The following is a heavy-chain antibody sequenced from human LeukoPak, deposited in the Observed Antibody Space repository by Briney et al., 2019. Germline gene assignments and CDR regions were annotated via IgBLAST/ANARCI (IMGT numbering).Heavy chain of an antibody. J-gene: IGHJ5*02. D-gene: IGHD3-22*01. CDR2: INPNSGGT. CDR1: GYTFTGCY. V-gene: IGHV1-2*06. Sequence: ASVKVSCKXSGYTFTGCYMHWVRQAPGQGLEWMGRINPNSGGTNYAQKFQGRVTMTRDTSISTAYMELSRLRSDDTAVYYCARVYYDSSGSLFDPWGPGTLVTVSS. CDR3: ARVYYDSSGSLFDP.